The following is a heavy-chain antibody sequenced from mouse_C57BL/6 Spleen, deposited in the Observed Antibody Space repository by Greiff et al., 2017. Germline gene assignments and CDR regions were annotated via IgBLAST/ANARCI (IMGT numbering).Heavy chain of an antibody. CDR2: ILPGSGST. Sequence: QVQLKQSGAELMKPGASVQLSCQATGYTFTGYWIEWVKQRPGHGLEWIGEILPGSGSTNYNEKFKGKATFTADTSSNTAYMQLSSLTNEDSASYYCARSDYRYYLDYWGQGTTLTVSS. CDR1: GYTFTGYW. V-gene: IGHV1-9*01. J-gene: IGHJ2*01. D-gene: IGHD5-5*01. CDR3: ARSDYRYYLDY.